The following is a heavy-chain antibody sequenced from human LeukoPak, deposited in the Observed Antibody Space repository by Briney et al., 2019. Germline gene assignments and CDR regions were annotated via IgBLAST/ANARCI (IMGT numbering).Heavy chain of an antibody. V-gene: IGHV4-39*01. CDR1: GGSISSSSYY. Sequence: PSETLSLTCTVSGGSISSSSYYWGWIRQPPGKGLEWIGSIYYSGSTYYNPSLKSRVTISVDTSKNQFSLKLSSVTAADTAVYYCARQRQWLVLFDYWGQGTLVTVSS. D-gene: IGHD6-19*01. CDR2: IYYSGST. CDR3: ARQRQWLVLFDY. J-gene: IGHJ4*02.